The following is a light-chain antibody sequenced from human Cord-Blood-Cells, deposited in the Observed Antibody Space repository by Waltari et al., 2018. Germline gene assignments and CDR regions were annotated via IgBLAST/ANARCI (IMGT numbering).Light chain of an antibody. V-gene: IGKV1-33*01. J-gene: IGKJ3*01. CDR3: QQYDNLPFT. CDR2: DAS. CDR1: QDISNY. Sequence: DIQMTQSPSSLSASVGDRVTITCQASQDISNYVNWYQQKPGKAPKLLTYDASNLETGVPSRFSGSGSGTDFTFTISSLQPEDIATYYCQQYDNLPFTFGPGTKVDIK.